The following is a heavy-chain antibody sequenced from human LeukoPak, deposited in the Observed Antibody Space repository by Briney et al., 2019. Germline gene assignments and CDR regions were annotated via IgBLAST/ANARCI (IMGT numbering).Heavy chain of an antibody. CDR2: IYFSENT. Sequence: SETLSLTCIVSGGSISSGNFYWGWIRQPPGKGLEWIGSIYFSENTYYNPSLKSRVTISVDTSKNHFSLALNSVTAADTAVYYCARSSSDYDFWSRWGQGTLVTVSS. D-gene: IGHD3-3*01. CDR3: ARSSSDYDFWSR. CDR1: GGSISSGNFY. V-gene: IGHV4-39*07. J-gene: IGHJ4*02.